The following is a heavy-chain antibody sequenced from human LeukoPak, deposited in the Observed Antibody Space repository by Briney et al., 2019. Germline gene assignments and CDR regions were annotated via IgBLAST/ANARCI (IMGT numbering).Heavy chain of an antibody. Sequence: PGKFLRLSCAASGFTFSSHAMHWVRQAPGKGLEWVAVISSDGSNKYYADSVKGRFTISRDNSKNTLYLQMNSLRAEDTAVYYCARDHPTMDVWGQGTTVTVSS. CDR3: ARDHPTMDV. J-gene: IGHJ6*02. CDR1: GFTFSSHA. V-gene: IGHV3-30*04. CDR2: ISSDGSNK.